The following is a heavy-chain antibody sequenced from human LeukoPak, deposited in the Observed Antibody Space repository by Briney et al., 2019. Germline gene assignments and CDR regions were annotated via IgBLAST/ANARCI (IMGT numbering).Heavy chain of an antibody. D-gene: IGHD6-19*01. V-gene: IGHV4-59*01. J-gene: IGHJ4*02. CDR1: GGSFSGYY. CDR2: IYYSGST. CDR3: ARVAVAGTLFDY. Sequence: KPSETLSLTCAVYGGSFSGYYWSWIRQPPGKGLEWIGYIYYSGSTNYNPSLKSRVTISVDTSKNQFSLKLSSVTAADTAVYYCARVAVAGTLFDYWGQGTLVTVSS.